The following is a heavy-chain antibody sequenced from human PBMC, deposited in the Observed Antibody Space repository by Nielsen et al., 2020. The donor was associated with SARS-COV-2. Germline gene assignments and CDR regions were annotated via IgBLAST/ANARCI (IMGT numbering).Heavy chain of an antibody. CDR1: GLTFSSHS. V-gene: IGHV3-21*01. Sequence: GESLKISCAASGLTFSSHSMNWVRQAPGKGLEWVSSISSTSHYIYYADSVKGRFTISRDNAMNSLFLQMNGLRAEDTAVYYCARDPGNGEYGGNSGIDFWGQGTLVAVSS. D-gene: IGHD4-23*01. J-gene: IGHJ4*02. CDR3: ARDPGNGEYGGNSGIDF. CDR2: ISSTSHYI.